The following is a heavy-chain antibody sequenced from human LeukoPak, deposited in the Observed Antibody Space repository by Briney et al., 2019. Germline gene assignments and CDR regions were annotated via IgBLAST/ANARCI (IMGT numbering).Heavy chain of an antibody. J-gene: IGHJ6*04. V-gene: IGHV4-59*01. CDR2: IYSSGTT. CDR3: ASLTIFGV. CDR1: GGSISNYY. Sequence: PSETLSLTCTVSGGSISNYYWNWIRQPPGKGLEWIGLIYSSGTTNYNPSLKSRLSFSIDTSKNQFSLKLTSMTAADTAVYYCASLTIFGVWGKGTTVTVSS. D-gene: IGHD3-3*01.